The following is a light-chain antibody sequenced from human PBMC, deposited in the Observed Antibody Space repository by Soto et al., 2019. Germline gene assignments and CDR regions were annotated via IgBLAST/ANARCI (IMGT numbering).Light chain of an antibody. J-gene: IGKJ5*01. CDR2: GAS. Sequence: EIMMTQSPVTLSVSPGERATLSCRASQSVNSNLAWYQQKPGQPPTLLIYGASTRATGTPASFIGSGSGTEFTLTISSLQSEDCAVYSSQHYYDWLTPFGQVTR. CDR1: QSVNSN. CDR3: QHYYDWLTP. V-gene: IGKV3-15*01.